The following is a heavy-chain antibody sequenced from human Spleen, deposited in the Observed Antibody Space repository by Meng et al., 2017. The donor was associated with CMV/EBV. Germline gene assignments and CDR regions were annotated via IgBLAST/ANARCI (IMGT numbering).Heavy chain of an antibody. Sequence: SETLSLTCTVSGGSVSSGSYYWSWLRQPPGKGLEWIGYISYIGSTNYNPSFKSRVTISIDTSKKQFSLKLKSVTAADTAVYFCARTTITVFGVVRLNWFGPWGQGTLVTVSS. CDR1: GGSVSSGSYY. CDR3: ARTTITVFGVVRLNWFGP. CDR2: ISYIGST. D-gene: IGHD3-3*01. V-gene: IGHV4-61*01. J-gene: IGHJ5*02.